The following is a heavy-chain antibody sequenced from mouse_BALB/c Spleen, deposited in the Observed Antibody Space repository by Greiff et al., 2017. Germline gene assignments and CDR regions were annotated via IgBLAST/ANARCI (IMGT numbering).Heavy chain of an antibody. D-gene: IGHD1-1*01. CDR1: GYSFTSYY. CDR2: IDPFNGGT. Sequence: VQLQQSGPELMKPGASVKISCKASGYSFTSYYMHWVKQSHGKSLEWIGYIDPFNGGTSYNQKFKGKATLTVEKSSSTAYMHLSSLTSEDSAVYYCASVVATRDAMDYWGQGTSVTVSS. CDR3: ASVVATRDAMDY. V-gene: IGHV1S135*01. J-gene: IGHJ4*01.